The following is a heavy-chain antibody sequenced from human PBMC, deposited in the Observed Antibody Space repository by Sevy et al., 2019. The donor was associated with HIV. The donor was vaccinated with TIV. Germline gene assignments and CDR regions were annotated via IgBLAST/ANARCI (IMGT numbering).Heavy chain of an antibody. CDR1: GGSISSYY. D-gene: IGHD3-10*01. Sequence: SETLSLTYTVSGGSISSYYWSWIRQPPGKGLEWIGYIYYSGSTNYNPSLKSRVTISVDTSKNQFSLKLSSVTAADTAVYYCARDFSYYGSGSYHWFDPWGQGTLVTVSS. CDR3: ARDFSYYGSGSYHWFDP. CDR2: IYYSGST. V-gene: IGHV4-59*01. J-gene: IGHJ5*02.